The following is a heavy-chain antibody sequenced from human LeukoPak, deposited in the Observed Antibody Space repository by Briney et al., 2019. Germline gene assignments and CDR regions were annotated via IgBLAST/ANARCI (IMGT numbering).Heavy chain of an antibody. Sequence: GGSLRLSCAASGFTFSSYGIHWVRQAPGKGLEWVAFIRYDGGNKYYADSVKGRFTISRDNPKNTLYLQMNSLRAEDTAVYYCARDSYGDYGFVYYMDVWGKGTTVTISS. J-gene: IGHJ6*03. CDR1: GFTFSSYG. CDR3: ARDSYGDYGFVYYMDV. CDR2: IRYDGGNK. D-gene: IGHD4-17*01. V-gene: IGHV3-30*02.